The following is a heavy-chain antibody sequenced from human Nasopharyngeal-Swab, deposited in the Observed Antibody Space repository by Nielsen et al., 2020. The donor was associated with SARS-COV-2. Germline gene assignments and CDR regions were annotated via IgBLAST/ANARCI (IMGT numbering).Heavy chain of an antibody. CDR1: GFTFSSYA. CDR3: TSGGSTGWYFTAFDM. D-gene: IGHD6-19*01. V-gene: IGHV3-15*01. J-gene: IGHJ3*02. CDR2: MKSESDGGTT. Sequence: GGSLRLSCAASGFTFSSYAMSWVRQAPGKGLEWVGRMKSESDGGTTDYAAPVKGRFSISRDDSRNTLYLQMNSLKTEDTAVYYCTSGGSTGWYFTAFDMWGQGTMVTVSS.